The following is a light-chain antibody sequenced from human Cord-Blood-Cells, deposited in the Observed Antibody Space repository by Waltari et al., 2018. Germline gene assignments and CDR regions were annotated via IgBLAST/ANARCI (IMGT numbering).Light chain of an antibody. V-gene: IGLV2-11*01. CDR3: CSYAGSYTYV. CDR1: ISDVGGYNY. CDR2: DVS. Sequence: QSALTQPRSVSGSPGQSVTISCPGTISDVGGYNYVSWYQQHPGKAPELMMYDVSKRPSGVPDRFSGSKSGNTASLTISGIQAEDEADYYCCSYAGSYTYVFGTGTKVTVL. J-gene: IGLJ1*01.